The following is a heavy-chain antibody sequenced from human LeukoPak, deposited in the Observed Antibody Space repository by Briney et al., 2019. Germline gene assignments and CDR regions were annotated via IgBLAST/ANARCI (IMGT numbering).Heavy chain of an antibody. J-gene: IGHJ3*02. CDR3: ASHSGNFDAFDI. V-gene: IGHV4-39*02. D-gene: IGHD1-26*01. CDR1: GGSISSSSYY. Sequence: SETLSLTCTVSGGSISSSSYYWGWIRQPPGRGLEWIGSIYYSGSTFYKPSLKSRITVSEDTSKNHFSLKLTSVTAADTAVYYCASHSGNFDAFDIWGQGTMVTVSS. CDR2: IYYSGST.